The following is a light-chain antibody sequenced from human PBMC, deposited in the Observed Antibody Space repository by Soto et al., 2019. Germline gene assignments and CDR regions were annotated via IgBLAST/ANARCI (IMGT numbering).Light chain of an antibody. CDR3: SSFTGSSTLYV. CDR2: DVS. CDR1: SSDVGGYNY. V-gene: IGLV2-14*01. J-gene: IGLJ1*01. Sequence: QSALTQPASVSGSPGQSITISCTGTSSDVGGYNYVSWYQQHPGKAPKLMIYDVSNRPSGVSNRFSGSKSGNTASLTMSGLQAEDEADYYCSSFTGSSTLYVFGTGTKLTVL.